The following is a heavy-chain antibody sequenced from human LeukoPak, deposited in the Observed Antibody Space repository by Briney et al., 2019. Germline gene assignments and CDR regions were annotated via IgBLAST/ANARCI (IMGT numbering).Heavy chain of an antibody. V-gene: IGHV3-21*06. CDR3: AKVQSDIVGAMFFSFDV. J-gene: IGHJ3*01. Sequence: GGSLRLSCGGSGFTFNSYSMNWVRQAPGKGLEWVASIIGSGSEMFYADSLKGRFTISRDNSKNSLYLQMNSLRVEDTAVYYCAKVQSDIVGAMFFSFDVWGQGTMVTVSS. CDR1: GFTFNSYS. D-gene: IGHD1-26*01. CDR2: IIGSGSEM.